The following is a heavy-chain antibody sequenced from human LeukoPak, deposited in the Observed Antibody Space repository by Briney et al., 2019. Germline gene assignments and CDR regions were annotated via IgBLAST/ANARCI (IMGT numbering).Heavy chain of an antibody. D-gene: IGHD6-19*01. CDR1: GFTFSSYG. CDR3: ARGTVTGPFEY. J-gene: IGHJ4*02. V-gene: IGHV3-33*01. Sequence: GRSLRLSCAASGFTFSSYGMHWVRQAPGKGLEWVAVIWYDGSNKYYADSVKGRFTISRDNSKNTLYLQMKSLRAEDTALYYCARGTVTGPFEYWGQGTLVTVSS. CDR2: IWYDGSNK.